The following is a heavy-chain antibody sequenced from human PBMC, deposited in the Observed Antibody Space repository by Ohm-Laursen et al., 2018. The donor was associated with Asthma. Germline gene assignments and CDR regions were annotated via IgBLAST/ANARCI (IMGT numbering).Heavy chain of an antibody. D-gene: IGHD2-15*01. CDR2: ISTASTFI. V-gene: IGHV3-21*01. J-gene: IGHJ4*02. CDR3: ATEAWWRCDF. Sequence: SLRLSCAASGYTFSRYSIHWVRQFPGKGLEWVASISTASTFIYYADSVRGRFTTSRDNAKNSVYLQMNSLRTEDTAIYYCATEAWWRCDFWGQGSLVTVSP. CDR1: GYTFSRYS.